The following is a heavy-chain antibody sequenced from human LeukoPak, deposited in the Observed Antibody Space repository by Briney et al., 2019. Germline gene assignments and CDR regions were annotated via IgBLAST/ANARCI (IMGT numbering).Heavy chain of an antibody. V-gene: IGHV3-49*04. CDR1: GFTFGDYA. CDR2: IRSKAYGGTT. J-gene: IGHJ3*02. D-gene: IGHD4-11*01. Sequence: GGSLRLSCTTSGFTFGDYAMSWVRQAPGKGLEWVGFIRSKAYGGTTEYAASVKGRFTISRDDSKSIAYLQMNSLKTEDTAMYYCTTTTVTTRIDAFDIWGQGTMVTVSS. CDR3: TTTTVTTRIDAFDI.